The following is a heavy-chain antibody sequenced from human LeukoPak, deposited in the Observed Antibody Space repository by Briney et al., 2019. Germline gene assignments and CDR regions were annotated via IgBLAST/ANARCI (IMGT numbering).Heavy chain of an antibody. V-gene: IGHV1-69*04. CDR3: ARQGYCSGGSCTGAHWFDP. CDR1: GGTFSSYA. J-gene: IGHJ5*02. D-gene: IGHD2-15*01. CDR2: IIPIFGIA. Sequence: GASVKVSCKASGGTFSSYAISWVRQAPGQGLEWMGRIIPIFGIANYAQKFQGRVMITADKSTSTAYMELSSLRSEDTAVYYCARQGYCSGGSCTGAHWFDPWGQGTLVTVSS.